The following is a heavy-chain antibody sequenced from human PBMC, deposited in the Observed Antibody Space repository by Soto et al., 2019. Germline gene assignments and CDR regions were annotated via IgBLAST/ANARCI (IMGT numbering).Heavy chain of an antibody. CDR3: ASTYYYDSSGYYYGYFQH. CDR2: ISAYNGNT. CDR1: GYTFTSYG. Sequence: QVQLVQSGAEVKKPGASVKVSCKASGYTFTSYGISWVRQAPGQGLEWMGWISAYNGNTNYAQKHQGRVTMTTDTSTSTAYMELRSLRSDDTAVYYCASTYYYDSSGYYYGYFQHWGQGTLVTVSS. J-gene: IGHJ1*01. D-gene: IGHD3-22*01. V-gene: IGHV1-18*01.